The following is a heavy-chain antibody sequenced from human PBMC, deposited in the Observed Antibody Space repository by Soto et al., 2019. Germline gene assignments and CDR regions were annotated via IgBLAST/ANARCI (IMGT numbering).Heavy chain of an antibody. V-gene: IGHV1-18*01. CDR3: ARVGIYDYIWGSYTGSDY. D-gene: IGHD3-16*01. CDR2: ISAYNGNT. CDR1: GSTFTSNV. Sequence: QVQLVQSGAEVKKPGASVKVSCRAPGSTFTSNVFSGVRRAPGQGLSGLGWISAYNGNTNYAQKLQGRVTMTTDTSTSTAYMELRSLRSDDTAVYYCARVGIYDYIWGSYTGSDYWGQGTLVTVSS. J-gene: IGHJ4*02.